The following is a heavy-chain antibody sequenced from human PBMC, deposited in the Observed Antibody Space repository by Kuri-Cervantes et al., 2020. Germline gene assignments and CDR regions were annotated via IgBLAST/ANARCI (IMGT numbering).Heavy chain of an antibody. J-gene: IGHJ4*02. Sequence: GESLKISCAASGFTFSSYAMHWVRQAPGKGLEWVAVITYDGSNKYYADSVKGRFTISRDNSKNTLYLQVNSLRAEDTAVYYCARDPTRSYSSTWYFDYWGQGTLVTVSS. V-gene: IGHV3-30-3*01. CDR2: ITYDGSNK. CDR3: ARDPTRSYSSTWYFDY. D-gene: IGHD6-13*01. CDR1: GFTFSSYA.